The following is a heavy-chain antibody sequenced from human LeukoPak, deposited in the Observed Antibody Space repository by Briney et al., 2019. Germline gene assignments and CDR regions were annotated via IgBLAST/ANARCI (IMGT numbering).Heavy chain of an antibody. CDR3: ATVRAHYDFWSGYSGIYFQH. Sequence: ASVKVSCKVSGYTLTELSMHWVRQAPGKGLEWMGGFDPEDGETIYAQKFQGRVTMTEDTSTDTAYMELSSLRSEDTAAYYCATVRAHYDFWSGYSGIYFQHWGQGTLVTVSS. J-gene: IGHJ1*01. V-gene: IGHV1-24*01. CDR1: GYTLTELS. D-gene: IGHD3-3*01. CDR2: FDPEDGET.